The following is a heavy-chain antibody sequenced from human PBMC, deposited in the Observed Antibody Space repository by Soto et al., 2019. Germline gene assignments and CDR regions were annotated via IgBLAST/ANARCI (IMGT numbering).Heavy chain of an antibody. CDR1: GFTFSSYG. V-gene: IGHV3-30*18. J-gene: IGHJ6*02. CDR2: ISYDGSNK. CDR3: AKVPNHLGYDFWSGDYYYGMDV. D-gene: IGHD3-3*01. Sequence: SLRLSCAASGFTFSSYGMHWVRQAPGKGLEWVAVISYDGSNKYYADSVKGRFTISRDNSKNTLYLQMNSLRAEDTAVYYCAKVPNHLGYDFWSGDYYYGMDVWGQGTTVTVSS.